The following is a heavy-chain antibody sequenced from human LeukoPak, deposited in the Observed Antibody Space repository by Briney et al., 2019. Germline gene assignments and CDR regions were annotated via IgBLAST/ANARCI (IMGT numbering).Heavy chain of an antibody. CDR1: GGTFSSYA. V-gene: IGHV1-69*05. D-gene: IGHD1-14*01. Sequence: ASVKVSCKASGGTFSSYAISWVRQAPGRGLEWMGRIIPIFGTADYAQKFQGRVTITTDESTSTAYMELSSLRSEDTAVYYCARQTGRHAFDIWGQGTMVTVSS. CDR2: IIPIFGTA. CDR3: ARQTGRHAFDI. J-gene: IGHJ3*02.